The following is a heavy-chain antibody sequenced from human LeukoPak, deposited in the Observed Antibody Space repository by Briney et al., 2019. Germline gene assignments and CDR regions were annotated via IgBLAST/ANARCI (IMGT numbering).Heavy chain of an antibody. Sequence: SETLSLTCTVSGGSISSYYWSWIRQPPGKGLEWIGYIYYSGSTNYNPSLKSRVTISVDTSKNQFSLKLSSVTAADTAVYYCARSRDGSGWYPLIQFDYWGQGTLVTVSS. V-gene: IGHV4-59*01. CDR2: IYYSGST. J-gene: IGHJ4*02. D-gene: IGHD6-19*01. CDR3: ARSRDGSGWYPLIQFDY. CDR1: GGSISSYY.